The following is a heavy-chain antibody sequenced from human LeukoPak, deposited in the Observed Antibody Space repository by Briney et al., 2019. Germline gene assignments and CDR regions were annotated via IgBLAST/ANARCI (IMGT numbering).Heavy chain of an antibody. J-gene: IGHJ5*02. CDR3: ARALGYSSSPDNWFDP. D-gene: IGHD6-6*01. V-gene: IGHV1-18*01. CDR1: GYTFTSYG. Sequence: GASAKVSCKASGYTFTSYGISWVRQAPGQGLEWMGWISAYNGNTNYAQKLQGRVTMTTDTSTSTAYMELRSLRSDDTAVYYCARALGYSSSPDNWFDPWGQGTLVTVSS. CDR2: ISAYNGNT.